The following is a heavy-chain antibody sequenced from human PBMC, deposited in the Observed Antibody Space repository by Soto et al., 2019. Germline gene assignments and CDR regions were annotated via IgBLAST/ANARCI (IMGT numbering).Heavy chain of an antibody. J-gene: IGHJ4*02. D-gene: IGHD2-2*01. V-gene: IGHV3-48*03. CDR3: ARGRCTSSACYWDFDY. CDR1: GFTFSSSE. CDR2: IDNIADTI. Sequence: PGGSLRLSCATSGFTFSSSEMNWVRQAPGKGLEWISYIDNIADTIYYADSVKGRFTTSRDNARNSLYLQMNSLRAEDTAVYYCARGRCTSSACYWDFDYWGQGTQVTVSS.